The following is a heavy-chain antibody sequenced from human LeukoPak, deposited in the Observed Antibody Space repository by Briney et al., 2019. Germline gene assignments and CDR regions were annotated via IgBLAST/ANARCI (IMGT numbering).Heavy chain of an antibody. Sequence: GGSLRLSCAASGFTFSDYYMSWIRQAPGKGLEWVSYISSSGSTIYYADSVKGRFTISRDNAKNSLYLHMNSLRAEDTALYYCARLSAYYYGSFFYYYMDVWGKGTTVTVSS. CDR1: GFTFSDYY. J-gene: IGHJ6*03. V-gene: IGHV3-11*04. D-gene: IGHD3-10*01. CDR3: ARLSAYYYGSFFYYYMDV. CDR2: ISSSGSTI.